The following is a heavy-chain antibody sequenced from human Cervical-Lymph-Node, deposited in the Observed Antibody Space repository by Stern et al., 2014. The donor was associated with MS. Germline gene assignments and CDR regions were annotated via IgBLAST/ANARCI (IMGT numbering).Heavy chain of an antibody. Sequence: QVTLKESGPALVKPTQTLTLTCTFSGFSLTTRGLCVNWIRQPPGKALEWLALIDWDDDKDYSSFLKAWTFLFTQHSKNQVCPIMTDMDPVDTATYYCARLRCYGGATELDYWGQGMRVTVSS. CDR1: GFSLTTRGLC. CDR2: IDWDDDK. D-gene: IGHD4-23*01. CDR3: ARLRCYGGATELDY. V-gene: IGHV2-70*01. J-gene: IGHJ4*02.